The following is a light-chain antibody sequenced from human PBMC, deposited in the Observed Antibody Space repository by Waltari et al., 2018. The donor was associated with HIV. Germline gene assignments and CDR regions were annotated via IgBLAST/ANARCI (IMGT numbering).Light chain of an antibody. CDR1: SGYRNYK. Sequence: PILTQTPSASASLGASVTLTCTLSSGYRNYKVDWYQQRPGKGPRVVMRGDNGGMAGVKGDGIPDRVSVLGSGLNRSLIIKNIQEEDESDYFCGADHGSAAECDWVCGGGTKFTVL. CDR2: GDNGGMAG. CDR3: GADHGSAAECDWV. V-gene: IGLV9-49*01. J-gene: IGLJ3*02.